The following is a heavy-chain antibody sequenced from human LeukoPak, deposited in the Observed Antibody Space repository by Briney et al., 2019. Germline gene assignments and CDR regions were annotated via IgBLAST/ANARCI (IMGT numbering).Heavy chain of an antibody. CDR3: ARGYYDSSGYHDY. V-gene: IGHV4-34*01. CDR2: INHSGST. Sequence: SETLSPTCAVYGGSFSGYYWSWIRQPPGKGLEWIGEINHSGSTNYNPSLKSRVTISVDTSKNQFSLKLSSVTAADTAVYYCARGYYDSSGYHDYWGQGTLVTVSS. D-gene: IGHD3-22*01. CDR1: GGSFSGYY. J-gene: IGHJ4*02.